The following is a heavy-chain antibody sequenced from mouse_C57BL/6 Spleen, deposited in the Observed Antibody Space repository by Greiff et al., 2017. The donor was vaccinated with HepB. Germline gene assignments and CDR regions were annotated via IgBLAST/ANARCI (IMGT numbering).Heavy chain of an antibody. CDR1: GYTFTSYW. D-gene: IGHD1-1*01. J-gene: IGHJ1*03. CDR2: IYPGNSDT. Sequence: EVQLQQSGTVLARPGASVKMSCKTSGYTFTSYWMHWVKQRPGQGLEWIGAIYPGNSDTSYNQKFKGKAKLTAVTSASTAYMELSSLTNEDSAVYYCTTSITTVVASDFDVWGTGTTVTVSS. CDR3: TTSITTVVASDFDV. V-gene: IGHV1-5*01.